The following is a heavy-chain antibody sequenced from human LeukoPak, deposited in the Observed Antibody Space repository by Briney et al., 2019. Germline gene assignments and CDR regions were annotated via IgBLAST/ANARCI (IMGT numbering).Heavy chain of an antibody. J-gene: IGHJ4*02. CDR3: AILGYSSSWYGIFDY. D-gene: IGHD6-13*01. V-gene: IGHV5-51*01. CDR1: GYSFTSYW. Sequence: GESLKISCKGSGYSFTSYWIGWVRQMPGKGLEWMGIIYPGDSDTRYSPSFQGQVTISADKSISTAYLQWSSLKASDTAMYYCAILGYSSSWYGIFDYWGQGTLVTASS. CDR2: IYPGDSDT.